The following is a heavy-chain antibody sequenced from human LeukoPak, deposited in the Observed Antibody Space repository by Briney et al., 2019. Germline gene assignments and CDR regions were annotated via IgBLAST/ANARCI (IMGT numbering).Heavy chain of an antibody. CDR1: GFTFSSYA. Sequence: GGSLRLSCAASGFTFSSYAMSWVRQAPGEGLEWVSAISGSGGSTYYADSVKGRFTISRDNSKNTLYVQMNSLRAEDTAVYYCASGIAVAGTSEYYFDYWGQGTLVTVSS. J-gene: IGHJ4*02. D-gene: IGHD6-19*01. V-gene: IGHV3-23*01. CDR2: ISGSGGST. CDR3: ASGIAVAGTSEYYFDY.